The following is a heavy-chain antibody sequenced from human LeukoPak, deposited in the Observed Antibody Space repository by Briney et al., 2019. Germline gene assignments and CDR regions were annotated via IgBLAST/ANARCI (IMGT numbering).Heavy chain of an antibody. CDR3: ARDYYDSSGYSGFDY. D-gene: IGHD3-22*01. V-gene: IGHV3-13*01. J-gene: IGHJ4*02. CDR1: GFTFSSYD. CDR2: IGTAGDT. Sequence: GGSLRLSCAASGFTFSSYDMHWVRQATGKGLEWVSAIGTAGDTYYPGSVKGRFTISRENAKNSLYLQMNSPRAGDTAVYYCARDYYDSSGYSGFDYWGQGTLVTVSS.